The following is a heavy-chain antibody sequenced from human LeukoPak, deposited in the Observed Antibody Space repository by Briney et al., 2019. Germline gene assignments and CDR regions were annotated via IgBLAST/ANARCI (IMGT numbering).Heavy chain of an antibody. V-gene: IGHV1-69*05. CDR3: ARVLYDSSGYYGYKYKWFDP. CDR1: GGTFSSYA. CDR2: IIPIFGTA. D-gene: IGHD3-22*01. Sequence: SVKVSCKASGGTFSSYAISWVRQAPGQGLEWMGGIIPIFGTANYAQKFQGRVTITTDESTSTAYMELSSLRSEDTAVYYCARVLYDSSGYYGYKYKWFDPWGQGTLVTVSS. J-gene: IGHJ5*02.